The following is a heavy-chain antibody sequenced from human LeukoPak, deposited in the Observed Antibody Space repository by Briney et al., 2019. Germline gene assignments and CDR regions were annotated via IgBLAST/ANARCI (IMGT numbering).Heavy chain of an antibody. J-gene: IGHJ5*02. V-gene: IGHV3-9*01. CDR1: GFTFDDYA. CDR3: AKSRFGELLSHFDP. D-gene: IGHD3-10*01. CDR2: ISWNSGSI. Sequence: PGRSLRLSCSASGFTFDDYAMHWGRQAPGKGLEWVSGISWNSGSIGYADSVKGRFTISRDKAKNSLYLQMNSLRAEDTALYYCAKSRFGELLSHFDPWGQGTLVTVSS.